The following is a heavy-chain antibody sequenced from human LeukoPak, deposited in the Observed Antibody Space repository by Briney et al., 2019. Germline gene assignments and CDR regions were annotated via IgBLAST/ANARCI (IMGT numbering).Heavy chain of an antibody. Sequence: GASAKVSCKASGYTFTSYGISWVRQAPGQGLEWMGWISAYNGNTNYAQKLQGRVTMTTDTSTSTAYMELRSLRSDDTAVYYCARDRDCGGDCSPGWFDPWGQGTLVTVSS. CDR1: GYTFTSYG. D-gene: IGHD2-21*02. CDR2: ISAYNGNT. CDR3: ARDRDCGGDCSPGWFDP. V-gene: IGHV1-18*01. J-gene: IGHJ5*02.